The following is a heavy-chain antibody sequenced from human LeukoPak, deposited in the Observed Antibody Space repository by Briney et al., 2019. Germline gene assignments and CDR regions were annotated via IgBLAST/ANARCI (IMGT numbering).Heavy chain of an antibody. CDR3: AREYDILTNDAFDI. D-gene: IGHD3-9*01. V-gene: IGHV1-18*01. CDR2: ISAYNGNT. J-gene: IGHJ3*02. CDR1: GYTFTSYA. Sequence: GASVKVSCKASGYTFTSYAMHWVRQAPGQRLEWMGWISAYNGNTNYAQKLQGRVTMTTDTSTSTAYMELRSLRSDDTAVYYCAREYDILTNDAFDIWGQGTMVTVSS.